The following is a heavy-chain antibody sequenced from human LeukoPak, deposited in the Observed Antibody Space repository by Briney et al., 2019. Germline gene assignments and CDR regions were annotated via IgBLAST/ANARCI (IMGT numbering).Heavy chain of an antibody. CDR1: GYTFTSYY. Sequence: ASVKVSCKASGYTFTSYYMQWVRQAPGQGLEWMGIINPSGGSPIYAQKFQCRVTMTRDTSTSTVYMELSSLRSEDTAVYYCARDREGRDYFDYWGQGALVTVSS. D-gene: IGHD1-26*01. J-gene: IGHJ4*02. CDR2: INPSGGSP. V-gene: IGHV1-46*01. CDR3: ARDREGRDYFDY.